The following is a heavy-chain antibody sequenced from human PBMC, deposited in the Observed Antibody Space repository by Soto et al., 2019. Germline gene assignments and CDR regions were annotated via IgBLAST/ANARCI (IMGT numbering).Heavy chain of an antibody. Sequence: EVQLVESGGGLVQPGGSLRLSCAASGFTFSSYWMNWVRQAPGKGLEWVADIKEDGSEKNYVDSVKGRFIISSDNAKESLLLQMNSLRAEDTAVYYCARGQYGGKGYWGQGTLVTVSS. D-gene: IGHD2-15*01. CDR1: GFTFSSYW. V-gene: IGHV3-7*03. CDR2: IKEDGSEK. CDR3: ARGQYGGKGY. J-gene: IGHJ4*02.